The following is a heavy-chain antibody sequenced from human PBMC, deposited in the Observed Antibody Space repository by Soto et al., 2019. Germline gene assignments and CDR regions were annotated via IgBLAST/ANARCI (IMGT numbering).Heavy chain of an antibody. D-gene: IGHD2-2*01. J-gene: IGHJ6*03. CDR3: ARDSAYCRSTSCYLSYYYYMDV. V-gene: IGHV3-7*01. Sequence: EVQVVESGGGLVQPGGSLRLSCAASGFTFSNHWMTWVRQAPGKGLEWVANIKQDGSEKYYVDSVKGRFTLSRDNAKNSLYLQMNSLIAEDTAVYYCARDSAYCRSTSCYLSYYYYMDVWGKGTTVTVSS. CDR1: GFTFSNHW. CDR2: IKQDGSEK.